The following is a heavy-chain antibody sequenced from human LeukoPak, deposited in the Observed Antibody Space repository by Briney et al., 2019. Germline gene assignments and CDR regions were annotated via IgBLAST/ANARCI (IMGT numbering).Heavy chain of an antibody. CDR1: GFTFSSYG. Sequence: GGSLRLSCAASGFTFSSYGIQWVRQAPGKGLEGVAVIWYDGSEKYYADSVKGRFTISRDNSKNTVYLQMNSLRVKDTAVYSCARQSSYSGIYTWGQGTLVTVSS. D-gene: IGHD1-26*01. J-gene: IGHJ4*02. CDR2: IWYDGSEK. CDR3: ARQSSYSGIYT. V-gene: IGHV3-33*01.